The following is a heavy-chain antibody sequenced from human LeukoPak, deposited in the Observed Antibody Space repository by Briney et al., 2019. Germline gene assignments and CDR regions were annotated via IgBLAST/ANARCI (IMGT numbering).Heavy chain of an antibody. CDR3: ARRKAGCSYGLNYYYYYMDV. D-gene: IGHD5-18*01. CDR2: IYYSGST. J-gene: IGHJ6*03. Sequence: SETLSLTCTVSGGSISSGDYYWSWIRQPPGEGLEWIGYIYYSGSTYYNPSLKSRVTISVDTSKNQFSLKLSSVTAADTAVYYCARRKAGCSYGLNYYYYYMDVWGKGTTVTVSS. V-gene: IGHV4-30-4*08. CDR1: GGSISSGDYY.